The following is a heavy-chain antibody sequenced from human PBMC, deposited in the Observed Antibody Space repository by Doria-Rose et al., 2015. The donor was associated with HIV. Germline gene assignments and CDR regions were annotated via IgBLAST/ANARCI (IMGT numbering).Heavy chain of an antibody. V-gene: IGHV3-21*01. Sequence: VQLVESGGGLVRPGGSLRLSCATSGFAFSSHRINWVRQAPGKGLEWVSSSSSTSAYLNYADSVRGRFTISRDNARNSLYLQMDSLRAEDTAIYYCATGVTLDYWGQGTLVTVSS. CDR1: GFAFSSHR. CDR3: ATGVTLDY. D-gene: IGHD3-10*01. CDR2: SSSTSAYL. J-gene: IGHJ4*02.